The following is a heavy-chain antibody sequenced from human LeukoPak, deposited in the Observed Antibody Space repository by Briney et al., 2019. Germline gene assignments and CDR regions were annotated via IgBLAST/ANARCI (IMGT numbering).Heavy chain of an antibody. CDR1: GYTLTELS. CDR2: FDPEDGET. Sequence: GASVKVSCKVSGYTLTELSMHWVRQAPGKGLEWMGGFDPEDGETIYAQKFQGRVTMTEDTSTDTAYMELSSLRSEDTAVYYCATDRLGGHLLGTWGDWGQGTLVTVSS. V-gene: IGHV1-24*01. D-gene: IGHD1-14*01. J-gene: IGHJ4*02. CDR3: ATDRLGGHLLGTWGD.